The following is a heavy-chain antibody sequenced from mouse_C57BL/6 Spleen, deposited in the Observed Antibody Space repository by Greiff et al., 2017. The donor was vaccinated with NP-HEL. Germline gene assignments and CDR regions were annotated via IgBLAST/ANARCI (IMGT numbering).Heavy chain of an antibody. D-gene: IGHD2-4*01. CDR1: GYTFTDYN. J-gene: IGHJ4*01. V-gene: IGHV1-18*01. CDR2: INPNNGGT. Sequence: EVQLQESGPELVKPGASVKIPCKASGYTFTDYNMDWVKQSHGKSLEWIGDINPNNGGTIYNQKFKGKATLTVDKSSSTAYMELRSLTSEDTAVYYCARTIYYEYPYAMDYWGQGTSVTVSS. CDR3: ARTIYYEYPYAMDY.